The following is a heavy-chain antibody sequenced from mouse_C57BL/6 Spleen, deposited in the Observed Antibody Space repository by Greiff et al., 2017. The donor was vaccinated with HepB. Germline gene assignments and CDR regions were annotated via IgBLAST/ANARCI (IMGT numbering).Heavy chain of an antibody. CDR2: IDPENGDT. V-gene: IGHV14-4*01. Sequence: VQLQQSGAELVRPGASVKLSCTASGFNIKDDYMHWVKQRPEQGLEWIGWIDPENGDTEYASKFQGKATITADTSSNTAYLQLSSLTSEDTAVYYCTTLGWFAYWGQGTLVTVSA. CDR1: GFNIKDDY. CDR3: TTLGWFAY. J-gene: IGHJ3*01. D-gene: IGHD4-1*01.